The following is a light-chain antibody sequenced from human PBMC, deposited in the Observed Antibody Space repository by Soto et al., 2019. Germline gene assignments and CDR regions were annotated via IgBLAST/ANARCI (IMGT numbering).Light chain of an antibody. J-gene: IGKJ1*01. Sequence: EIVMTQSPGTLSVSPGKRATLSCRASQSVSSNLVWYQQKPGQAPRLLIYGASTRATGIPARFSGSGSGTEFTLTISSLQYEDFAVYYCQQYYTWPRTFGQGTKVDIK. CDR1: QSVSSN. CDR2: GAS. CDR3: QQYYTWPRT. V-gene: IGKV3-15*01.